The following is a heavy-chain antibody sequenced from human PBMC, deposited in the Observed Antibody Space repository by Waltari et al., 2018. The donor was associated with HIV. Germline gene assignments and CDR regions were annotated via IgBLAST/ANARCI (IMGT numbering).Heavy chain of an antibody. J-gene: IGHJ6*02. D-gene: IGHD6-13*01. Sequence: EVQLVQSGGGLIQPGGSLRLSCAASGFTVSSNYMSWVRQAPGKGVEWVSVFYSVGNKTYADSVEGRFTSSRDNSKNTLYLQLNSLRAEDSAVYYCARDLGSSSWYNYYYGMDVWGQGTTVTVSS. CDR2: FYSVGNK. V-gene: IGHV3-53*01. CDR3: ARDLGSSSWYNYYYGMDV. CDR1: GFTVSSNY.